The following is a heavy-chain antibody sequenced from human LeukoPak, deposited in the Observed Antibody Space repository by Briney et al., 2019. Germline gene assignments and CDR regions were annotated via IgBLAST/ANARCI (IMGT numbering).Heavy chain of an antibody. CDR3: AHGGRWLQLDY. J-gene: IGHJ4*02. CDR2: ISYDGSNK. D-gene: IGHD5-24*01. V-gene: IGHV3-30*03. Sequence: GGSLRLSYAASGYTFSSYGMHWVRQAPGKGLEWVAVISYDGSNKYYADSVKGRFTISRDNSKNTLYLQMNSLRAKDTAVYYCAHGGRWLQLDYWGQGTLVTVSS. CDR1: GYTFSSYG.